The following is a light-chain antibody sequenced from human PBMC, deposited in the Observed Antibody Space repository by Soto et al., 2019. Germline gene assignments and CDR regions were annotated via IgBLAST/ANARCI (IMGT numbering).Light chain of an antibody. J-gene: IGKJ1*01. CDR3: QQSYTTPWT. Sequence: EIQMTQSPSSLSASVGDRVTITCRASENISNYLNWFQQKPGKAPKLLMYGASKLHIGVPSGFSGSGSGTEFTLTISGLQPEDFVSYSCQQSYTTPWTFGQGTRVEVK. V-gene: IGKV1-39*01. CDR1: ENISNY. CDR2: GAS.